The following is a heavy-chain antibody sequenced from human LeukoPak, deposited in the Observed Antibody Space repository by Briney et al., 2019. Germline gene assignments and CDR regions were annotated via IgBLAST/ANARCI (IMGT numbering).Heavy chain of an antibody. V-gene: IGHV1-69*04. CDR1: GGTFSSYA. Sequence: ASVKVSCKASGGTFSSYAISWVRQAPGQGLEWMGRIIPILGIANYAQKFQGRVTITADKSTSTAYMELSSLRSEDTAVYYCARASRHGGLDYWGQGTLVTVSS. D-gene: IGHD4-23*01. CDR3: ARASRHGGLDY. J-gene: IGHJ4*02. CDR2: IIPILGIA.